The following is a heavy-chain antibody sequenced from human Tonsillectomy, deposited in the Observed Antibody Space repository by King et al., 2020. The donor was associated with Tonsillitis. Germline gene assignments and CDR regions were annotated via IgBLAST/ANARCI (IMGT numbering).Heavy chain of an antibody. CDR2: FDPEDGET. V-gene: IGHV1-24*01. CDR1: GYTLTELS. D-gene: IGHD3-10*01. J-gene: IGHJ4*02. CDR3: ATGRLLWFGELFSYFDY. Sequence: QVQLVESGAEVKKPGASVKVSCKVSGYTLTELSMHWVRQAPGKGLEWMGGFDPEDGETIYAQKFQGRFTMTEDTSTDTAYMELSSLRSEDTAVYYCATGRLLWFGELFSYFDYWGQGTLVTVSS.